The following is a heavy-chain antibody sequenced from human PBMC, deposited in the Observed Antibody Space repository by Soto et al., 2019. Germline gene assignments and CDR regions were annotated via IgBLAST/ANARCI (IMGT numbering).Heavy chain of an antibody. CDR2: IKQDGSEK. J-gene: IGHJ4*02. V-gene: IGHV3-7*01. CDR1: GFIFSSYW. CDR3: ARTRPYYFDF. Sequence: PGGSLRLSCTTSGFIFSSYWMSWVRQAPGKGLEWVAIIKQDGSEKYYVDSVKGRFTISRDNAKNSLYLQMNSLTAEDTAVFYCARTRPYYFDFWGQGTLVTGSS.